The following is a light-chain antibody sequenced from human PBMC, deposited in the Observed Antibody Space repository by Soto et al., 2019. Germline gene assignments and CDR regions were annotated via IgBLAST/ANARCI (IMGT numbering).Light chain of an antibody. CDR2: DVS. CDR1: SSDVGAYNY. Sequence: QSALTQPASVSGSPGQSITISCTGTSSDVGAYNYVSWYQKHPGKAPKLMIYDVSNRPSGVSNRFSGSKSGNTASLSISGLQAEDEADYYCRSYTSSSTLVFGGGTKVTVL. CDR3: RSYTSSSTLV. J-gene: IGLJ2*01. V-gene: IGLV2-14*01.